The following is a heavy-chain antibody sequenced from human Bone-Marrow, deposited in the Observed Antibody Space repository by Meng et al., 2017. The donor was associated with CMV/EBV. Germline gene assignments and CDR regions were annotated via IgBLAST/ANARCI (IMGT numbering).Heavy chain of an antibody. D-gene: IGHD1-26*01. CDR2: INPNSGGT. CDR3: ARDGHYSGSYVKATY. J-gene: IGHJ4*02. CDR1: GYTFTGYY. Sequence: ASVKVSCKASGYTFTGYYMHWVRQAPGQGLEWMGWINPNSGGTNYAQKFQGRVTMTRDTSISTAYMELSRLRSDDTAVYYCARDGHYSGSYVKATYWGQGTLVTVS. V-gene: IGHV1-2*02.